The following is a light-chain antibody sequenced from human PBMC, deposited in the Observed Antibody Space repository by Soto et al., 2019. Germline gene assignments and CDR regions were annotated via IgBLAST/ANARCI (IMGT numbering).Light chain of an antibody. CDR3: QQYNSYRT. V-gene: IGKV1-5*01. J-gene: IGKJ1*01. CDR1: QSISNW. Sequence: DIQMTQSPSTLSASVGDRVIITCRASQSISNWLAWYQQKPGKAPKLLIYDASSLESGVPSRFSGSGSGTEFTLTISSLQPDDFVTYYCQQYNSYRTFGQGTKVEIK. CDR2: DAS.